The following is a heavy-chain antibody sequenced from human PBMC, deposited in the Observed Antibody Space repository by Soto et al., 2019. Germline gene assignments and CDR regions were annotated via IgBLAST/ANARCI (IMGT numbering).Heavy chain of an antibody. CDR1: GITFSSYG. CDR2: ISYDGSDK. CDR3: AREGYGDWAFDY. D-gene: IGHD4-17*01. Sequence: PGGSLRLSCAASGITFSSYGMHWVRQAPGKGLEWVAVISYDGSDKYYADSVKGRFTISRDNSRNTLYLQMNSLRAEDTAVYYCAREGYGDWAFDYWGQGIMVTVSS. J-gene: IGHJ4*02. V-gene: IGHV3-30*03.